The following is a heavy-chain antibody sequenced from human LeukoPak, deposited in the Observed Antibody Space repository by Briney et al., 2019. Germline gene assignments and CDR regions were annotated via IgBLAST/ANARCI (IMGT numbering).Heavy chain of an antibody. CDR3: ASYDSSGYGWYFDL. D-gene: IGHD3-22*01. CDR1: GGSISSSNW. J-gene: IGHJ2*01. Sequence: SETLSLTCAVSGGSISSSNWWSWVRQPPGKGLEWIGEIYHIGSTNYNPSLKSRVTISVDTSKNQFSLKLSSVTAADTAVYYCASYDSSGYGWYFDLWGRGTLVTVSS. V-gene: IGHV4-4*02. CDR2: IYHIGST.